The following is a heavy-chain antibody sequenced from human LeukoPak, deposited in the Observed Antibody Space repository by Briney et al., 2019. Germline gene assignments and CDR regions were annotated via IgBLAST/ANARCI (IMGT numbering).Heavy chain of an antibody. Sequence: AGGSLRLSCAASGFTFSSYAMSWVRQAPGKGLEWVSAISGSGGSTYHADSVKGRFTISRDNSKNTLYLQMNSLRAEDTAVYYCALAVAGDFDYWGQGTLVTVSS. CDR3: ALAVAGDFDY. D-gene: IGHD6-19*01. CDR2: ISGSGGST. V-gene: IGHV3-23*01. CDR1: GFTFSSYA. J-gene: IGHJ4*02.